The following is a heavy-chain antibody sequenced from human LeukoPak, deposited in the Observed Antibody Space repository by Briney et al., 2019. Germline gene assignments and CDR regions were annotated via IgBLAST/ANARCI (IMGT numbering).Heavy chain of an antibody. V-gene: IGHV1-2*06. J-gene: IGHJ4*02. CDR2: INPNSGGT. CDR1: GYTFTGYY. D-gene: IGHD4-11*01. Sequence: ASVKVSCKASGYTFTGYYMNWVRQAPGQGLEWMGRINPNSGGTNYAQKFQGRVTMTRDTSISTAYMELSRLRSDDTAVYYCARNLAKYSNYPDYWGQGTLVTVSS. CDR3: ARNLAKYSNYPDY.